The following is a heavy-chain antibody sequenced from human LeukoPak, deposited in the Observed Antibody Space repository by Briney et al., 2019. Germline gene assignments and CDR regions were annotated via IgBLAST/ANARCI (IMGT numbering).Heavy chain of an antibody. J-gene: IGHJ4*02. Sequence: SETLSLTCTVSGGSISSYYWSWIRQPPGKGLEWIGYVYYSGSTNYNPSLKSRVTISVETSKNEFSLKLRSVTAADTAVYYCARDLDPNARSVDTHDYWGQGTLVTVSS. D-gene: IGHD1-1*01. CDR2: VYYSGST. CDR3: ARDLDPNARSVDTHDY. V-gene: IGHV4-59*01. CDR1: GGSISSYY.